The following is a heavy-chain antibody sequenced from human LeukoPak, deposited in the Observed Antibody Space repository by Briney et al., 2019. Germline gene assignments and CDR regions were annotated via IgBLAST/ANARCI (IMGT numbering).Heavy chain of an antibody. CDR2: IWYDGSNK. CDR1: GITFSRFG. D-gene: IGHD3-22*01. V-gene: IGHV3-33*01. J-gene: IGHJ4*02. Sequence: GGSLRLSCAASGITFSRFGMHWIRQAPGKGLEWVALIWYDGSNKYYADSVKGRFTISRDNSKNTLYLQMNSLRADDTAVYYCARDVFTTYDTGGGYFDYWGQGTLVTVSS. CDR3: ARDVFTTYDTGGGYFDY.